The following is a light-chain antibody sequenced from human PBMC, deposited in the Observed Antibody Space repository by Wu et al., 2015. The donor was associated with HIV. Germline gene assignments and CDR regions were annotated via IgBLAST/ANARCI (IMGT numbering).Light chain of an antibody. CDR1: QSVSSSY. Sequence: EIVLTQSPGTLSLSPGERATLSCRASQSVSSSYLAWYQQKPGQAPRLLIYGASSRATGIPGRFSGSGSGTDFTLTVSRLEPEDFAVYYCQQYGSSPWTFGQGTKAEIK. J-gene: IGKJ1*01. V-gene: IGKV3-20*01. CDR2: GAS. CDR3: QQYGSSPWT.